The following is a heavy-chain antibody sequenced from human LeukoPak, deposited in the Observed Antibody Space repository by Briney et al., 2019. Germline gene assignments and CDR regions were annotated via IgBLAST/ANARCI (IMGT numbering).Heavy chain of an antibody. CDR2: IIPIFGTA. D-gene: IGHD6-6*01. Sequence: SVKVSCKASGGTFSSYAISWVRQAPGQGVEWMGGIIPIFGTANYAQKFQGRVTITADESTSTAYVELSSLRAEDTAVYYCAIPYSSSLPFDYWGQGTLVTVSS. V-gene: IGHV1-69*13. J-gene: IGHJ4*02. CDR1: GGTFSSYA. CDR3: AIPYSSSLPFDY.